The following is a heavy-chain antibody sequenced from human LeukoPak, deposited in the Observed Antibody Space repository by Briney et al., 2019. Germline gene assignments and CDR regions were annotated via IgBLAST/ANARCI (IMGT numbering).Heavy chain of an antibody. CDR2: ISAYNGNT. D-gene: IGHD2-15*01. Sequence: ASVKLSCKASGYTFTSYGISWVRQAPGQGLEWMGWISAYNGNTNYAQKLQGRVTMTTDTSTSTAYMELRSLRSDDTAVYYCARDGSGVAASAFDIWGQGTMVTVSS. V-gene: IGHV1-18*01. J-gene: IGHJ3*02. CDR1: GYTFTSYG. CDR3: ARDGSGVAASAFDI.